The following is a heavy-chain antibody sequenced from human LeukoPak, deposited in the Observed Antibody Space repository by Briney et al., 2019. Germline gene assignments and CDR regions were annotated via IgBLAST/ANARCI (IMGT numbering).Heavy chain of an antibody. J-gene: IGHJ5*02. CDR2: IIPIFGTA. V-gene: IGHV1-69*13. CDR1: GGTFSSYA. D-gene: IGHD2-2*01. CDR3: ARALGYWSSTSCLWTPFWFDP. Sequence: ASVKVSCKASGGTFSSYAISWVRQAPGQGLEWMGGIIPIFGTANYAQKFQGRVTITADESTSTAYMELSSLRSEDTAVYYCARALGYWSSTSCLWTPFWFDPWGQGTLVTVSS.